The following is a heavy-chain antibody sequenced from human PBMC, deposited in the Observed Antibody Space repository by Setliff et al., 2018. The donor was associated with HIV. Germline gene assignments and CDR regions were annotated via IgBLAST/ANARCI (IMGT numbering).Heavy chain of an antibody. CDR1: GDSISSSTFY. D-gene: IGHD2-21*01. V-gene: IGHV4-39*01. J-gene: IGHJ3*02. Sequence: SETLSLTCTVSGDSISSSTFYWGWIRQPPGKGLERIGSIYYSGTTYYNPSLRSRVAISVDTSKNQFSLKLSSVTAADTAVYYCARPRLRGSGAFDIWGQGTMVTVSS. CDR3: ARPRLRGSGAFDI. CDR2: IYYSGTT.